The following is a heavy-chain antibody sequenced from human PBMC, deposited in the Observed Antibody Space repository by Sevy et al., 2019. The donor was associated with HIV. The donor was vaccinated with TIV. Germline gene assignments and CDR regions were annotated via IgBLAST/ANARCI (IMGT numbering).Heavy chain of an antibody. CDR3: ARTYYYDSSGYYSAFDI. D-gene: IGHD3-22*01. J-gene: IGHJ3*02. V-gene: IGHV3-30-3*01. CDR2: ISYDGSNK. CDR1: GFTFSSYA. Sequence: GGSLRLSCAASGFTFSSYAMHWVRQAPGKGLEWVAVISYDGSNKYYADSVKGRFNISRDNSKNTLYLQMNSLRAEDTAVYYCARTYYYDSSGYYSAFDIWGQGTMVTVSS.